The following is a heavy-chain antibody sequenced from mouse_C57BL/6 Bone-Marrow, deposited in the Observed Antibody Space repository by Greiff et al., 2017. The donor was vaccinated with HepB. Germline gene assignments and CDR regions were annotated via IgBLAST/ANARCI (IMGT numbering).Heavy chain of an antibody. Sequence: EVKLVESGGGLVQPGGSLKLSCAASGFTFSDYYMYWVRQTPEKRLEWVAYISNGGGSTYYPDTVKGRFTISRDNAKNTLYLQMSRLKSEDTAMYYCASPYGPAWFAYWGQGTLVTVSA. J-gene: IGHJ3*01. CDR3: ASPYGPAWFAY. CDR1: GFTFSDYY. D-gene: IGHD1-1*02. V-gene: IGHV5-12*01. CDR2: ISNGGGST.